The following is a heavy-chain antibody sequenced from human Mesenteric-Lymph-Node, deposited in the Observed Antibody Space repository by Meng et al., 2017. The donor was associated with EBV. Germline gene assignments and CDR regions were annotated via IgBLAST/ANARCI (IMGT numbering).Heavy chain of an antibody. V-gene: IGHV2-5*02. CDR2: IYWDDDK. J-gene: IGHJ5*02. Sequence: FKESGPTLVKPTQTLTLTCTFSGFSLNASGMGVGWFRQPPGKALERLALIYWDDDKRYSPSLKSRLTITKDTSKNQVVLTMTNMDPVDTATYFCAHRRQSSGWSTLYNWFDPWGQGTLVTVSS. D-gene: IGHD6-19*01. CDR3: AHRRQSSGWSTLYNWFDP. CDR1: GFSLNASGMG.